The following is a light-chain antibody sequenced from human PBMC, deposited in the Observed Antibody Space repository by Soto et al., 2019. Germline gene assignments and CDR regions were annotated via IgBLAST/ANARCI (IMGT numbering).Light chain of an antibody. CDR3: TEGKPWPWA. V-gene: IGKV2-30*01. CDR1: QSLVYRDGNTY. J-gene: IGKJ1*01. CDR2: KVS. Sequence: DVVMAQSPLSLPVILGQPASISCRSSQSLVYRDGNTYLNWFQQRPGQSPSRLIYKVSYRDSGVPDIFSGGGSSTGFSMKISRVEAEDVGIYYCTEGKPWPWAFGQETKVDIK.